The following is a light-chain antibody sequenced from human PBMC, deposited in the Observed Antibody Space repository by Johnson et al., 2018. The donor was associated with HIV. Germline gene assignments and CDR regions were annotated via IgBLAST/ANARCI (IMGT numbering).Light chain of an antibody. J-gene: IGLJ1*01. CDR2: ENN. Sequence: QSALTQPPSVSAAPGQKVTISCSGSNSNIGNNYVSWYQQVPGTAPKLLIYENNKRPSGIPDRFSGSRSGTSATLDITGLQTGDEADYYCGAWDSSLSAYVFATEPKVTVL. V-gene: IGLV1-51*02. CDR1: NSNIGNNY. CDR3: GAWDSSLSAYV.